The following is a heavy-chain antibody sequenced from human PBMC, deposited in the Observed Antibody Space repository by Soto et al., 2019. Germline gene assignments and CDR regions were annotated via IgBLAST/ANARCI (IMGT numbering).Heavy chain of an antibody. Sequence: SVKVSCKASGGTFSSYAISWVRQAPGQGLEWMGGIIPIFGTADYAQKFQGRVTITADESTSTGNMELSSLRSEDTAVYYCASQKLDVPAFFDYWGQGALVTVSS. CDR1: GGTFSSYA. J-gene: IGHJ4*02. CDR2: IIPIFGTA. V-gene: IGHV1-69*01. CDR3: ASQKLDVPAFFDY. D-gene: IGHD3-3*02.